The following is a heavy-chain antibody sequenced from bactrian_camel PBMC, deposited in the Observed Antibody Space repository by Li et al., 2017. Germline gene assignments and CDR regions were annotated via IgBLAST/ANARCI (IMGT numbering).Heavy chain of an antibody. V-gene: IGHV3S1*01. CDR3: AATPAVWSGGGYYGRYTCPGMNLEYVY. D-gene: IGHD2*01. CDR1: GYIQASNC. Sequence: HVQLVESGGGLVQAGGSLRLSCAAAGYIQASNCMGWFRQAPGKEREGVASIYTRGGSTYYADSVKGRFTISRDNAKTTLFLQMNSLKPEDTGMYSCAATPAVWSGGGYYGRYTCPGMNLEYVYWGQGTQVTVS. J-gene: IGHJ4*01. CDR2: IYTRGGST.